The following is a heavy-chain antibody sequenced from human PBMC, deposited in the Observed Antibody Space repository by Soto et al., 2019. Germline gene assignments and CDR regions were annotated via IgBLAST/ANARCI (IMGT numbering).Heavy chain of an antibody. CDR1: GYTFTGYY. D-gene: IGHD5-18*01. CDR2: INPNSGGT. CDR3: AIDLLVDTAMATFLSNGMVV. J-gene: IGHJ6*02. Sequence: ASVKVSCKASGYTFTGYYMHWVRQAPGQGLEWMGWINPNSGGTNYAQKFQGWVTMTRDTSISTAYMELSRLRSDDTAVYYCAIDLLVDTAMATFLSNGMVVWGQGTTVTVSS. V-gene: IGHV1-2*04.